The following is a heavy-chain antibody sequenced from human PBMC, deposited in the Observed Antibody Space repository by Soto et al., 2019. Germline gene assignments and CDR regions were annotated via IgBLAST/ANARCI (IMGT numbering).Heavy chain of an antibody. Sequence: EVQLVESGGVVVQPGESLRLSCAASGFTFDDYTMHWVRQAPGKGLEWVSLITWDGGGTDYADSVKGRFTISRDNSKTSLYLQMNSLITEDTALYCCAKDITGRLIGVTHRALDYWGQGLLVTVS. CDR3: AKDITGRLIGVTHRALDY. V-gene: IGHV3-43*01. D-gene: IGHD3-16*01. CDR2: ITWDGGGT. CDR1: GFTFDDYT. J-gene: IGHJ4*02.